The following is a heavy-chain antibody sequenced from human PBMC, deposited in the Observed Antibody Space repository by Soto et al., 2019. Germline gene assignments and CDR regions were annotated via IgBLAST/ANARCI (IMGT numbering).Heavy chain of an antibody. CDR1: GFTFSSYG. J-gene: IGHJ5*02. Sequence: PGGSLRLSCAASGFTFSSYGMHWVRQAPGKGLEWVAVISYDGSNKYYTDSVKGRFTISRDNSKNTLYLQMNSLRAEDTAVYYCAKAIVDNWFDPWGQGTLVTVSS. CDR3: AKAIVDNWFDP. D-gene: IGHD3-16*02. V-gene: IGHV3-30*18. CDR2: ISYDGSNK.